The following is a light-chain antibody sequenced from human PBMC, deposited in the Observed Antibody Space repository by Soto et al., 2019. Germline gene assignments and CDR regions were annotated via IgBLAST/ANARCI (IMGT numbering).Light chain of an antibody. CDR1: QNIGSN. J-gene: IGKJ5*01. CDR2: GAS. V-gene: IGKV3-15*01. CDR3: QQYNNWPPYT. Sequence: EMVMTQSPATLSASPGERVILSCRASQNIGSNLAWYQQRPGQAPRLLMYGASTRATETPARFSGSGSATDFTLTISSLQSEDFAVYYCQQYNNWPPYTFGQGTRLEIK.